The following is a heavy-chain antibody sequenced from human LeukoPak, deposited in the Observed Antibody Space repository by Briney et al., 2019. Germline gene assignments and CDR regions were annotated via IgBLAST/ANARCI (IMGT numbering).Heavy chain of an antibody. CDR2: ISGSGGST. CDR1: GFTFSSYA. CDR3: AKDSGTYYYDSSVIFDY. D-gene: IGHD3-22*01. J-gene: IGHJ4*02. Sequence: PGGSLRLSCAASGFTFSSYAMSWVRQAPGKGLEWVSAISGSGGSTYYADSVKGRFTISRDNSKNTLYLQMNSLRAEDTAVYYCAKDSGTYYYDSSVIFDYWGQGTLVTVSP. V-gene: IGHV3-23*01.